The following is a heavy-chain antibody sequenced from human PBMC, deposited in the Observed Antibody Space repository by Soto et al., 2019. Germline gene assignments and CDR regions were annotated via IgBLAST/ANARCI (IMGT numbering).Heavy chain of an antibody. J-gene: IGHJ4*02. Sequence: QVQLQESGPGLVKPSETLSLTCTVSGDSISSFYWTWIRQPPGKGLEWVGYIFSSGSTNYNPSLKSRVTISVDTSENQFSLKLTSVTAVDTAVYYCARVGYCSSTPCWPIGYFEYWGQGTLVTVSS. CDR2: IFSSGST. CDR3: ARVGYCSSTPCWPIGYFEY. D-gene: IGHD2-2*01. V-gene: IGHV4-59*01. CDR1: GDSISSFY.